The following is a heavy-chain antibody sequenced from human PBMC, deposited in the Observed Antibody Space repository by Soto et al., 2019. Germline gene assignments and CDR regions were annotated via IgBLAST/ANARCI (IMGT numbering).Heavy chain of an antibody. V-gene: IGHV1-69*13. D-gene: IGHD3-10*01. CDR2: IIPIFGTA. J-gene: IGHJ4*01. CDR1: GGTFSSYA. CDR3: ARDAQTPYYYGSGSEAPYYFDY. Sequence: SVKVSCKASGGTFSSYAISWVRQAPGQGLEWMGGIIPIFGTANYAQKFQGRVTITADESTSTAYMELSSLRSEDTAVYYCARDAQTPYYYGSGSEAPYYFDYWG.